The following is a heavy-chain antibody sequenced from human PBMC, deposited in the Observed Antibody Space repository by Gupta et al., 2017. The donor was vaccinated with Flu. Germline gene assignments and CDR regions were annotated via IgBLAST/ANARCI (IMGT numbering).Heavy chain of an antibody. CDR1: FS. D-gene: IGHD4-4*01. V-gene: IGHV4-61*03. CDR2: VSDTGIS. Sequence: FSWTWIRQSPGKGLEWIGSVSDTGISTYNPSLKSRVTVSLDRSVEERVSLKMSAVTAADTAVYFCARSSNYPHYYHYYYMDAWGEGTTVTV. CDR3: ARSSNYPHYYHYYYMDA. J-gene: IGHJ6*03.